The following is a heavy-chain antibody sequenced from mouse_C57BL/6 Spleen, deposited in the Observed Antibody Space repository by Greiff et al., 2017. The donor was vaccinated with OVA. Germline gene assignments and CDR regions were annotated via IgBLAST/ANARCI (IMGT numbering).Heavy chain of an antibody. CDR3: ARNDYDGEYYAMDY. V-gene: IGHV1-64*01. CDR1: GYTFTSYW. CDR2: IHPNSGST. D-gene: IGHD2-4*01. J-gene: IGHJ4*01. Sequence: VQLQQPGAELVKPGASVKLSCKASGYTFTSYWMHWVKQRPGQGLEWIGMIHPNSGSTNYNEKFKSKATLTVDKSSSTAYMQLSSLTSEDSAVYYCARNDYDGEYYAMDYWGQGTSVTVSS.